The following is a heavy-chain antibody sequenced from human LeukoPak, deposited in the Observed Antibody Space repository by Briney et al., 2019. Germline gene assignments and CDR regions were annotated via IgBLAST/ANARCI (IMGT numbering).Heavy chain of an antibody. V-gene: IGHV3-66*01. CDR2: IYSGGST. Sequence: GGSLRLSCAASGFTLSSHYMSWVRQAPGKGLEWVSVIYSGGSTYYSDSVKGRFTISRDNSKHTLYLQMNSLRAEDTAVYYCARVSGIAAAGMFYWGQGTLVTVSS. J-gene: IGHJ4*02. CDR3: ARVSGIAAAGMFY. D-gene: IGHD6-13*01. CDR1: GFTLSSHY.